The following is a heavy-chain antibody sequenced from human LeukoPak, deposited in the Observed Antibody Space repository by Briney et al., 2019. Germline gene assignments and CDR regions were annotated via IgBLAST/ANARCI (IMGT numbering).Heavy chain of an antibody. D-gene: IGHD3-3*01. CDR3: ARAVGPRYYDFWSPFDY. CDR1: GGSISSGDYY. V-gene: IGHV4-30-4*01. J-gene: IGHJ4*02. CDR2: IYYSGST. Sequence: SETLSLTCTVSGGSISSGDYYWSWIRQPPGKGLEWIGYIYYSGSTYYNPSLKSRVTISVDTSKNQFSLKLSSVTAADTAVYYCARAVGPRYYDFWSPFDYWGQGTLVTVSS.